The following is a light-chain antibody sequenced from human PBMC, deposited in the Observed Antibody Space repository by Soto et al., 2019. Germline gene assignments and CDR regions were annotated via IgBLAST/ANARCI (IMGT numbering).Light chain of an antibody. CDR1: SSDIGGHNS. V-gene: IGLV2-14*01. CDR3: TSFTSASTYV. Sequence: QSVLTQPASVSGSPGQSIAISCTGTSSDIGGHNSVSWHQQHPGKAPKLMIYNVSNRPSGVSNRFSGSKSGNTASLTISGLLAEDEADYYCTSFTSASTYVFGAGTKVTVL. J-gene: IGLJ1*01. CDR2: NVS.